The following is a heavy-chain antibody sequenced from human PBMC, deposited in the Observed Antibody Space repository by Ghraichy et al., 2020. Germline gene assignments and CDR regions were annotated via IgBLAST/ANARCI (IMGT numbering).Heavy chain of an antibody. V-gene: IGHV1-18*01. D-gene: IGHD3-22*01. CDR2: ISGYNGNT. CDR3: ARTAIYYLDSSGYYCDY. Sequence: ASVKVSCKASAYTFTSYGITWVRQAPGQGLEWMGWISGYNGNTNYAQKFQGRVTMTTDTSTSTAYMEVRSLRSDDTAVYYCARTAIYYLDSSGYYCDYWGQGTLVTVSS. J-gene: IGHJ4*02. CDR1: AYTFTSYG.